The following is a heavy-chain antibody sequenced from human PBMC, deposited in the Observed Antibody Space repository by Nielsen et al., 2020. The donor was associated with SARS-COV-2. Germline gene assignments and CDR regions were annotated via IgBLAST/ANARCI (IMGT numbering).Heavy chain of an antibody. J-gene: IGHJ5*02. CDR2: FGVPRPNT. Sequence: GESLKISCVASGFTFSRYTMHWVRQAPGKGLEWVSTFGVPRPNTYYADSVKGRFTISRDNSKNTLYLQMDSLRADDTAVYYCARNEAAPGMETNWYDHWGQGTPVTVSS. CDR1: GFTFSRYT. CDR3: ARNEAAPGMETNWYDH. V-gene: IGHV3-23*01. D-gene: IGHD6-13*01.